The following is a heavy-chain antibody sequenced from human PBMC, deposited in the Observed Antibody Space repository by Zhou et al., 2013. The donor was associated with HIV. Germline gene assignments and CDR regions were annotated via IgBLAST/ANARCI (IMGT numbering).Heavy chain of an antibody. Sequence: QVQLVQSGAEVKKPRSSVKVSCKASGYSLSAYYMHWVRQAPGQGLEWMGWLHPTYGDIKYAPSFQGRVTMTLDTSINTAYMELSRLTSDDTAVYYCARDLYDLVSGDYVYYGFDVWGHGTTVIVSS. V-gene: IGHV1-2*02. CDR2: LHPTYGDI. CDR1: GYSLSAYY. J-gene: IGHJ6*02. D-gene: IGHD3-10*02. CDR3: ARDLYDLVSGDYVYYGFDV.